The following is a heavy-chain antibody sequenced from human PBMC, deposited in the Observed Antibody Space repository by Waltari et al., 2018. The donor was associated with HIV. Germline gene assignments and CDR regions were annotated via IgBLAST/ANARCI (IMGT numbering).Heavy chain of an antibody. Sequence: EVQLVESGGGLVQPGGSLKLSCEASGFTLSSNWMHWVRQAPGKGLVWVSRVKRDGITTSYAETVKGRFTMSRDSAKNTVYLQMNNVRAEDTALYYCVREGLLTFPDACDIWGQGTMVTVSS. CDR2: VKRDGITT. CDR1: GFTLSSNW. CDR3: VREGLLTFPDACDI. D-gene: IGHD2-21*02. J-gene: IGHJ3*02. V-gene: IGHV3-74*01.